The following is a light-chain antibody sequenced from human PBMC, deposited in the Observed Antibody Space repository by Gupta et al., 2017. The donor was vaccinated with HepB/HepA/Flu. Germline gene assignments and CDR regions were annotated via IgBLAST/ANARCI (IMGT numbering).Light chain of an antibody. CDR2: GAS. V-gene: IGKV3-20*01. CDR3: HQYGASPIT. J-gene: IGKJ1*01. Sequence: VLTQSPGTLSLSPGERATLSCRASQSLSGSLLAWYQQKPGQAPRLRIYGASSRANGIPDRFTGSGSGTDFTLTINRLEPEDFAVYFCHQYGASPITFGQGTKVEIK. CDR1: QSLSGSL.